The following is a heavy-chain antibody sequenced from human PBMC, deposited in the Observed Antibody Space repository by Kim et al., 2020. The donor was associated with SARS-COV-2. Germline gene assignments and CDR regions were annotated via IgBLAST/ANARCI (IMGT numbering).Heavy chain of an antibody. CDR3: AREQNLDIVVVPAARRYGMDV. D-gene: IGHD2-2*01. V-gene: IGHV4-34*01. CDR2: INHSGST. Sequence: SETLSLTCAVYGGSFSGYYWSWIRQPPGKGLEWIGEINHSGSTNYNPSLKSRVTISVDTSKNQFSLKLSSVTAADTAVYYCAREQNLDIVVVPAARRYGMDVWGQGTTVTVSS. CDR1: GGSFSGYY. J-gene: IGHJ6*02.